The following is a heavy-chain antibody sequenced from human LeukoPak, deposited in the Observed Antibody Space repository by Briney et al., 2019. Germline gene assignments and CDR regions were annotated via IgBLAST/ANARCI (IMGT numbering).Heavy chain of an antibody. J-gene: IGHJ4*02. V-gene: IGHV3-53*01. CDR1: GFTVRNNY. Sequence: GGSLRLSCAASGFTVRNNYMSWVRQAPGKGLEWVSVIYSGGSTYYADSVKGRFTISRDNSKNTLYLQMNSLRAEDTAVYYCARDGDSGYDSLDYWGQGTLVTVSS. D-gene: IGHD5-12*01. CDR3: ARDGDSGYDSLDY. CDR2: IYSGGST.